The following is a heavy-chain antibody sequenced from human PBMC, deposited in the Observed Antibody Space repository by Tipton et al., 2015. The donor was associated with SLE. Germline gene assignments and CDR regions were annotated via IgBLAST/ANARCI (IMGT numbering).Heavy chain of an antibody. CDR1: GYTFTGSY. Sequence: QSGPEVKKPGASVKVSCKASGYTFTGSYIHWVRQAPGQGLEWMGRINPNSGGTNYAQKFQGRVTMTRDTSISTAYMELSSLRSDDTALYYCARSTTIVSRGFADWGQGTLVTVSS. CDR3: ARSTTIVSRGFAD. CDR2: INPNSGGT. J-gene: IGHJ4*02. D-gene: IGHD2/OR15-2a*01. V-gene: IGHV1-2*06.